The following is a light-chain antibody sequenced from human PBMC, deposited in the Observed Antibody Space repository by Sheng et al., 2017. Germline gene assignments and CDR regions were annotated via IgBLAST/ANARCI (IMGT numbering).Light chain of an antibody. CDR3: LQHNTDPPT. J-gene: IGKJ1*01. V-gene: IGKV3D-15*01. Sequence: IVLTQSPGTLSLSPGERATLSCRASQSVSSNLAWYQQKPGQAPRLLIYGASTRATGIPARFSGSGSGTEFTLTISSLQPEDFATYFCLQHNTDPPTFGQGTTVDIK. CDR2: GAS. CDR1: QSVSSN.